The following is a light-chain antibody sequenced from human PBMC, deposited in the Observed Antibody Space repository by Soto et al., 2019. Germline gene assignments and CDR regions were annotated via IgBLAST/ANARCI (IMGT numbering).Light chain of an antibody. J-gene: IGKJ4*01. CDR3: QESYTTPAVS. CDR2: AAS. CDR1: QGISNY. Sequence: DIQVTQSPSFLSSSVGDRFTITCLASQGISNYLAWYQQKPGKAPNLLIYAASSLQSGVPSRFSGSGSGTEFTLTISSLQAEDFATYFCQESYTTPAVSFGGGTKVDIK. V-gene: IGKV1-39*01.